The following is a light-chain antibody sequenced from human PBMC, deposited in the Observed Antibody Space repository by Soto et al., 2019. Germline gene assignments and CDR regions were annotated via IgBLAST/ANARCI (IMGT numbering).Light chain of an antibody. V-gene: IGLV2-14*01. J-gene: IGLJ1*01. CDR2: KVS. CDR3: SSFTRSVTYV. CDR1: SSDVGGYNS. Sequence: QSALTQPASVSGSPRQSITISCTGTSSDVGGYNSVSWYQQHPGKAPKVMIYKVSNRPSGVSDRFSGSKSGNTASLTISGLQAEDEADYYCSSFTRSVTYVFGTGTKLTVL.